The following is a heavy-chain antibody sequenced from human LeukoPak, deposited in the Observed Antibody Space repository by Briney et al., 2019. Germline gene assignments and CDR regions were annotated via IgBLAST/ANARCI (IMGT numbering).Heavy chain of an antibody. CDR1: GYSFTNYW. Sequence: GESLKISCKGSGYSFTNYWIGWARQMPGRGLEWMGIIYPGDSDTRYSPSFQGQVTISADKSISTAYLQWSSLKASDTAMYYCATLGGNYDDYVGYWGQGTLVTVSS. D-gene: IGHD1-7*01. V-gene: IGHV5-51*01. J-gene: IGHJ4*02. CDR2: IYPGDSDT. CDR3: ATLGGNYDDYVGY.